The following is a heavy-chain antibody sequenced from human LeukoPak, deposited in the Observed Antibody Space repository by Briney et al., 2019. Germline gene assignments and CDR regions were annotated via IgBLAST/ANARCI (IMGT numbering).Heavy chain of an antibody. Sequence: SETLSLTCAVYGGSFSGYYWIWIRQPPGKGLEWIGEINHSGSTNYNPSLKSRVTISVDTSKNQFSLKLSSVTAADTAVYYCARAPYGDYDSAFDIWGQGTMVTVSS. CDR3: ARAPYGDYDSAFDI. CDR1: GGSFSGYY. CDR2: INHSGST. V-gene: IGHV4-34*01. J-gene: IGHJ3*02. D-gene: IGHD4-17*01.